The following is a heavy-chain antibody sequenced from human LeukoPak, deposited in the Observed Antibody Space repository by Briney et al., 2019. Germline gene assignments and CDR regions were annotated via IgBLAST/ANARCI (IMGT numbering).Heavy chain of an antibody. CDR3: VREKLYTSSWGFQH. V-gene: IGHV4-59*12. Sequence: SETLSLTCTVSGGSISSYYWSWIRQPPGKGLEWIGYIYYSGSTNYNPSLESRVTMSVDTSRNLFYLNLTSVTAADTAIYFCVREKLYTSSWGFQHWGQGALVTVSS. D-gene: IGHD6-13*01. CDR2: IYYSGST. J-gene: IGHJ1*01. CDR1: GGSISSYY.